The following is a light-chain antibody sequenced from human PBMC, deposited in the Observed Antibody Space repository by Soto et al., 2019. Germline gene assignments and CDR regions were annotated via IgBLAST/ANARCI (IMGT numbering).Light chain of an antibody. J-gene: IGLJ2*01. Sequence: QSALTQPASVSGSPGQSIAISCTGTSSDVVTYKYVSGYQQHPGKAPKLMIYEVSIRPSGVSDRFSGSKSGNTASLTISGLRPEDEAYYYCGSYAGSTTRVVFGGGTKLTVL. CDR3: GSYAGSTTRVV. CDR1: SSDVVTYKY. V-gene: IGLV2-14*01. CDR2: EVS.